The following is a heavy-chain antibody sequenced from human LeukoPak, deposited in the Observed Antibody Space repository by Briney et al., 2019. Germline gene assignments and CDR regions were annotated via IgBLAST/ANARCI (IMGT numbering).Heavy chain of an antibody. CDR3: ARGPYYYESSGD. CDR2: IYYSGST. D-gene: IGHD3-22*01. CDR1: GGSISSYY. J-gene: IGHJ4*02. Sequence: SETLSLTCTVSGGSISSYYWSWIRQPPGKGLEWIGYIYYSGSTNYNPSLKSRVTISVDTSKNQFSLKLSSVTAADTAVYYCARGPYYYESSGDWGQGTLVTVSS. V-gene: IGHV4-59*12.